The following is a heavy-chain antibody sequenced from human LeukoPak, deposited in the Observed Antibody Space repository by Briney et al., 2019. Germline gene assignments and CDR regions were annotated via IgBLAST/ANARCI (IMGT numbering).Heavy chain of an antibody. V-gene: IGHV3-30*02. CDR2: IRYDGSNN. J-gene: IGHJ1*01. Sequence: PGGSLRLSCAASGFTFSTHCMHWVRQAPGKWLEWVAFIRYDGSNNYYADSVKGRFTISRDNSKNTLYLQINSLRAEGTAVYYSVKWTSSGYYFHHWGQGTLVSVSS. CDR1: GFTFSTHC. CDR3: VKWTSSGYYFHH. D-gene: IGHD3-22*01.